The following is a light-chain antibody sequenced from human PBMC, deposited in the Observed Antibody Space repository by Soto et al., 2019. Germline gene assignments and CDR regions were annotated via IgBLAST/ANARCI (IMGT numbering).Light chain of an antibody. CDR1: QRVSSSY. V-gene: IGKV3-20*01. CDR3: QQYGSSPPIT. Sequence: EIVLTQSPGTLYLSPGERATLSCRARQRVSSSYLAWSQQKPGQDPRLLIDGASSRATGIPHRFSGSGSGTDLTLTISRLEPEDVAVYYCQQYGSSPPITFGHGTRLEMK. J-gene: IGKJ5*01. CDR2: GAS.